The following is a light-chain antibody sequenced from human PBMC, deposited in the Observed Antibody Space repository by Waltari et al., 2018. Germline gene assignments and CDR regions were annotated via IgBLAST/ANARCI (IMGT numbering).Light chain of an antibody. CDR2: LGS. CDR1: QSLLHTNAYNY. Sequence: DIVITQSPLSLPVTPGEPASISCRSSQSLLHTNAYNYLDWYLQKPGQSPQLLIYLGSNRASGVPDRFSGSGSGTDFTLKISRVEAEDVGIYYCMQSLQTPYTFGQGTKLEIK. V-gene: IGKV2-28*01. J-gene: IGKJ2*01. CDR3: MQSLQTPYT.